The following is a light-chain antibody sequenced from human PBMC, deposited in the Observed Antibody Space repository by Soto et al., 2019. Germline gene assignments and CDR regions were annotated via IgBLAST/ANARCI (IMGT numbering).Light chain of an antibody. CDR1: QAISTY. J-gene: IGKJ4*01. Sequence: DIQMTQSPSSMSASVGDRVTITCRASQAISTYLAWFQQKPGKAPQSLIYGVSRLQSGVPSKFSGSGSGTNFTLTISSLQPVDFATYYCQQYETYPLTFGGGTKVEIK. CDR3: QQYETYPLT. V-gene: IGKV1-16*02. CDR2: GVS.